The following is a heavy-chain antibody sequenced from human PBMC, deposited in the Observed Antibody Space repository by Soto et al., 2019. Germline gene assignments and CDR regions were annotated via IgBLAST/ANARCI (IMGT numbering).Heavy chain of an antibody. Sequence: SETLSLTCNMSGDSYSISTYSWSWIRQPPGKALQWIGFIYQSGVTSYNPSLASRVSISLDRSSNQCSLKLKSVTAADTAVYFCAGMPYTSGLRFDPWGPGTLVTVSS. D-gene: IGHD6-19*01. CDR3: AGMPYTSGLRFDP. J-gene: IGHJ5*02. CDR2: IYQSGVT. CDR1: GDSYSISTYS. V-gene: IGHV4-30-2*01.